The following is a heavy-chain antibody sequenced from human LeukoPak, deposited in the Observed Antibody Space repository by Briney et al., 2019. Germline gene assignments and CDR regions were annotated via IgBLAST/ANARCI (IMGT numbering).Heavy chain of an antibody. CDR2: ISAYNGNT. CDR1: GYTFTSYG. D-gene: IGHD3-16*02. J-gene: IGHJ4*02. CDR3: ARDYDYVWGSYRVLGY. V-gene: IGHV1-18*01. Sequence: ASVKVSFKASGYTFTSYGISWVRQAPGQGLEWMGWISAYNGNTNYAQKLQGRVTMTTDTSTSTAYMELRSLRSDDTAVYYCARDYDYVWGSYRVLGYWGQGTLVTVSS.